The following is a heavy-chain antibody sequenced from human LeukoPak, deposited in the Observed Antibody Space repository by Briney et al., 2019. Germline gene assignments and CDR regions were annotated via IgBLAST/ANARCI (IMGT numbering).Heavy chain of an antibody. D-gene: IGHD3-10*01. V-gene: IGHV4-4*07. CDR2: IYTSGST. J-gene: IGHJ3*02. CDR3: AREVRKGWFREHRGAFDI. CDR1: GGSISSYY. Sequence: SETLSLTCTVSGGSISSYYWSWIRQPAGKGLEWIGRIYTSGSTNYNPSLKSRVTMSVDTSKNQFSLKLSSVTAADTAVYYCAREVRKGWFREHRGAFDIWGQGTMVTVSS.